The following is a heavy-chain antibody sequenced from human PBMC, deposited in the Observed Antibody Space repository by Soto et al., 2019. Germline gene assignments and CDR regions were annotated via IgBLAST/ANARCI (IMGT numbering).Heavy chain of an antibody. V-gene: IGHV3-33*01. Sequence: GGSLRLSCAASGVTFSSYGMHWVRQAPGKGLEWVALIWYDGSNTDYTDSVKGRFTISRDNTKSTLYLQMNTLRVEDTAVYYCARHRISSTSWRNYYYGMDVWGQGTTVTVSS. CDR2: IWYDGSNT. CDR3: ARHRISSTSWRNYYYGMDV. J-gene: IGHJ6*02. CDR1: GVTFSSYG. D-gene: IGHD2-2*01.